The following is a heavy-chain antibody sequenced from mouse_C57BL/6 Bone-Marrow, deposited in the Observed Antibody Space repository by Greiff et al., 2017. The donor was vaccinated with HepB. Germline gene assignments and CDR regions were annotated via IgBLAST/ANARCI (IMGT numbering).Heavy chain of an antibody. J-gene: IGHJ3*01. CDR3: ARGISVFAY. Sequence: VKRVESGPGLVAPSQSLSITCTVSGFSLTSYAISWVRQPPGKGLEWLGVICTGGGTNYNSALKSRLSISKDNSKSQAVLKKNRLQTDGTARDYCARGISVFAYWGQGTLVTVSA. CDR1: GFSLTSYA. D-gene: IGHD1-3*01. V-gene: IGHV2-9-1*01. CDR2: ICTGGGT.